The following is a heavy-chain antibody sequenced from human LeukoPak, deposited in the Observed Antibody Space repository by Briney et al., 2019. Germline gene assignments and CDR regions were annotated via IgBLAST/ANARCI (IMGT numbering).Heavy chain of an antibody. CDR2: IYYSGRT. J-gene: IGHJ5*02. Sequence: SETLSLTCTVSGGSISNYYWNWIRQPPGKGLEWIGYIYYSGRTKYNPSLKSRVTISVDTSKNQFSLKLSSLSAADTAVYYCARSSSTWASWFDPWGQGTLVTVSS. V-gene: IGHV4-59*01. D-gene: IGHD6-13*01. CDR3: ARSSSTWASWFDP. CDR1: GGSISNYY.